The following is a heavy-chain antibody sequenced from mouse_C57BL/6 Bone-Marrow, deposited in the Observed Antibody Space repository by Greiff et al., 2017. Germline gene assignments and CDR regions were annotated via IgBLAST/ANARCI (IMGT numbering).Heavy chain of an antibody. V-gene: IGHV5-4*03. Sequence: EVMLVESGGGLVKPGGSLKLSCAASGFTFSSYAMSWVRQTPEKRLAWVATISDGGSYTYYPDNVKGRFTISRDNAKNNLYLQMSHLKAEDTAMYYCASALAYWGQGALVTVSA. J-gene: IGHJ3*01. CDR1: GFTFSSYA. CDR2: ISDGGSYT. CDR3: ASALAY.